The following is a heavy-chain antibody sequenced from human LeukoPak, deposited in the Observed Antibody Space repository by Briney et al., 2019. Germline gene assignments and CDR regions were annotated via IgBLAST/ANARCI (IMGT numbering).Heavy chain of an antibody. J-gene: IGHJ4*02. CDR2: ISYDGSNK. CDR1: GFTFSSYA. D-gene: IGHD3-16*01. CDR3: ANRGSY. Sequence: GGSLRLSCAASGFTFSSYAMHWVRQAPGKGLEWVAVISYDGSNKYYADSVKGRFTISRDNSKNTLYLQMNSLRAEDTAVYYCANRGSYWGQGTLVTVSS. V-gene: IGHV3-30-3*01.